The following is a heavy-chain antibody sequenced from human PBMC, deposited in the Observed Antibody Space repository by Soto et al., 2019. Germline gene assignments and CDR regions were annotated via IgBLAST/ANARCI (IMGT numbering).Heavy chain of an antibody. J-gene: IGHJ1*01. CDR2: ISYDGSNK. D-gene: IGHD1-26*01. Sequence: QVQLVESGGGVVQPGRSLKLSCEASGFTFTNYGMHWVRQAPGKGLEWVAVISYDGSNKNYADSVKGRFTISRDNSKNTLYLQMNSLRAEDTAVYYCANAPAVGVTRLTEYFQYWGQGTLVTVSS. CDR3: ANAPAVGVTRLTEYFQY. CDR1: GFTFTNYG. V-gene: IGHV3-30*18.